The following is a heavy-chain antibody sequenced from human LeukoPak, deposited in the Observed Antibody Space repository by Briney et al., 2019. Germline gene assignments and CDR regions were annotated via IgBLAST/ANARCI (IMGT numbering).Heavy chain of an antibody. Sequence: ASLKISCNVSGHTPTELSMHWVRQAPGTALACLGGFDPEDGETIYAQKFQGRVTMTEDTSTDTAYMELSSLRSEDTAVYYCATNQITMVRGVVWSSYWFDPWGQGTLVTVSS. CDR2: FDPEDGET. D-gene: IGHD3-10*01. CDR1: GHTPTELS. CDR3: ATNQITMVRGVVWSSYWFDP. V-gene: IGHV1-24*01. J-gene: IGHJ5*02.